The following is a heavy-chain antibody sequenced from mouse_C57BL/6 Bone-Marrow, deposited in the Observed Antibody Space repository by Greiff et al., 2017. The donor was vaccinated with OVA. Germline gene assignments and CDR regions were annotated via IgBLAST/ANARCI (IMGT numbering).Heavy chain of an antibody. J-gene: IGHJ3*01. D-gene: IGHD3-1*01. CDR1: GYTFTSYW. CDR2: IHPNSGST. V-gene: IGHV1-64*01. Sequence: QVQLQQPGAELVKPGASVKLSCKASGYTFTSYWMHWVKQRPGQGLEWIGMIHPNSGSTNYNEKFKSKATLTVDKSSSTAQKQLSSLTSEGSAVYYCAKITASLAYWGKGTLVTVSA. CDR3: AKITASLAY.